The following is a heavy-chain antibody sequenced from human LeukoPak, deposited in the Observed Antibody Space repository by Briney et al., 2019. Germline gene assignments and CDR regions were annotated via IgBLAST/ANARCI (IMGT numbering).Heavy chain of an antibody. D-gene: IGHD3-22*01. Sequence: PGGSLRLSCAASGFTFDDYAMHWVRQAPGKGLEWVSGISWNSGSIGYADSVKGRFTISRDNSKNTLYLQMNSLRAEDTAVYYCAKDLFSVIVVVISDYWGQGTLVTVSS. V-gene: IGHV3-9*01. J-gene: IGHJ4*02. CDR3: AKDLFSVIVVVISDY. CDR2: ISWNSGSI. CDR1: GFTFDDYA.